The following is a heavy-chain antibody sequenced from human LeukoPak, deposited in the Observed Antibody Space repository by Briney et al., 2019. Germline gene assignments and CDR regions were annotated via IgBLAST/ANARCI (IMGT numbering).Heavy chain of an antibody. Sequence: SVKVSCKASGGTFSSYAISWVRQAPGQGLEWMGGIIPIFGTANYAQKFQGRVTITTDESTSTAYMELSGLRSVDTAVYYCARATRYDFWSGYYGWGQGTLVTVSS. J-gene: IGHJ4*02. CDR2: IIPIFGTA. CDR3: ARATRYDFWSGYYG. CDR1: GGTFSSYA. D-gene: IGHD3-3*01. V-gene: IGHV1-69*05.